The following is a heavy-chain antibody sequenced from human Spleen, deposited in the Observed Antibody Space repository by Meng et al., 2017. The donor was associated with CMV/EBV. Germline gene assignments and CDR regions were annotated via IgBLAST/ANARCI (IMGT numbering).Heavy chain of an antibody. D-gene: IGHD3-22*01. CDR3: ARAGTNYYDSGGYFLNWFDP. CDR1: GFTFSPYA. V-gene: IGHV3-21*06. Sequence: GESLKISCAASGFTFSPYAMNWVRQAPGKGLEWVSSISSRSTYIYYADSVKGRFTISRDNARSSLYLQMRSLRTEDTAVYYCARAGTNYYDSGGYFLNWFDPWGQGTLVTVSS. CDR2: ISSRSTYI. J-gene: IGHJ5*02.